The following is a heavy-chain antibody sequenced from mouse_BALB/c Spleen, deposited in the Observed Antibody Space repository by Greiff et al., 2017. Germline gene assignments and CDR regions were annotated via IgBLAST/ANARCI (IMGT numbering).Heavy chain of an antibody. CDR2: IWGDGST. Sequence: VQRVESGPGLVAPSQSLSITCTVSGFSLTGYGVNWVRQPPGKGLEWLGMIWGDGSTDYNSALKSRLSISKDNSKSQVFLKMNSLQTDDTARYYCAREEDGYTYYYAMDYWGQGTSVTVSS. D-gene: IGHD2-3*01. J-gene: IGHJ4*01. CDR3: AREEDGYTYYYAMDY. CDR1: GFSLTGYG. V-gene: IGHV2-6-7*01.